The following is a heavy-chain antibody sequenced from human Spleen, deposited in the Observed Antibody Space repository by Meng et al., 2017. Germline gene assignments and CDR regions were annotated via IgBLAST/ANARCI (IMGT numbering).Heavy chain of an antibody. J-gene: IGHJ4*02. Sequence: ASVKVSCKASGYTFTSYGISWVRQAPGQGLEWMGWISAYNGNTNYAQKFQGRVTMTRDTSISTAYMELSGLRSDDTAMYYCARDEDISAAGKLFGDYWGQGTLVTVSS. CDR2: ISAYNGNT. D-gene: IGHD6-13*01. CDR3: ARDEDISAAGKLFGDY. CDR1: GYTFTSYG. V-gene: IGHV1-18*01.